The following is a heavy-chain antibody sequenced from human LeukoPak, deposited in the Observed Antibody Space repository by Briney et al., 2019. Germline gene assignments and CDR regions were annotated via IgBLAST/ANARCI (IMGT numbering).Heavy chain of an antibody. D-gene: IGHD3-3*01. V-gene: IGHV4-59*01. J-gene: IGHJ5*02. CDR1: GGSISSYY. CDR3: ARVYDFWSGSWFDP. CDR2: IYYSGST. Sequence: PSETLSLTCTVSGGSISSYYWSWIRQPPGKGLEWIGYIYYSGSTNYNPSLKSRVTISVDTSKNQFSLKLSSVTAADTAVYYCARVYDFWSGSWFDPWGQGTLVTVSS.